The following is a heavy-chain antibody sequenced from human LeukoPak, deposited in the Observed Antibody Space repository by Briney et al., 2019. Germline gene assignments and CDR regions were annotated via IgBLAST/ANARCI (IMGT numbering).Heavy chain of an antibody. J-gene: IGHJ4*02. CDR2: ISSSGSTI. Sequence: PGGSLRLSCAPSGFTFSDYYMSWIRQAPAKGREWVSYISSSGSTIYYADSVKGRFTISRDNAKNSLYLQMNSLRAEDTAVYYCASSLSSGLINYWGQGTLVTVSS. CDR3: ASSLSSGLINY. CDR1: GFTFSDYY. D-gene: IGHD6-19*01. V-gene: IGHV3-11*01.